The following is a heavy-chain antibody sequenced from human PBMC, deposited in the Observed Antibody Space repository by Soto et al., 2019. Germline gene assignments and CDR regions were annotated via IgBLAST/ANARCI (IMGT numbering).Heavy chain of an antibody. V-gene: IGHV1-69*01. J-gene: IGHJ4*02. CDR2: IIPICGTA. D-gene: IGHD6-19*01. CDR1: GGTFSSYA. Sequence: QVQLVQSGAEVKKPGSSVKVSCKASGGTFSSYAISWVRQAPGQGLEWMGGIIPICGTANYAQKFQGRVTITADESTSTAYMELSSLRSEDTAVYYCARPAKLSGYSSGWYDSAFDYWGQGTLVTVS. CDR3: ARPAKLSGYSSGWYDSAFDY.